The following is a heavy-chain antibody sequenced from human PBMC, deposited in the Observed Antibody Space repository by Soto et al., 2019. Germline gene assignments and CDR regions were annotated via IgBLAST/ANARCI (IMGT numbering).Heavy chain of an antibody. CDR3: ARDVDASGSYYTNY. V-gene: IGHV1-18*01. Sequence: ASVKVSCKTSGYTFSSIGISWVRQAPGQGLEWMGWISPHKGDTYYAQRLQGRVTMTTDTSTSTAYMELRSLRSDDTAVYFCARDVDASGSYYTNYWGQGTMVTVYS. CDR1: GYTFSSIG. D-gene: IGHD3-10*01. CDR2: ISPHKGDT. J-gene: IGHJ4*02.